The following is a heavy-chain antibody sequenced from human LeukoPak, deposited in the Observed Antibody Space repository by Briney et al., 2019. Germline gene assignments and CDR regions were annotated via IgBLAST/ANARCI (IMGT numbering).Heavy chain of an antibody. J-gene: IGHJ4*02. CDR1: GYTFTGYY. D-gene: IGHD3-22*01. CDR3: ARGGYYDKALPDY. V-gene: IGHV1-2*04. CDR2: INPNSGGT. Sequence: ASVKVSCKASGYTFTGYYMHWVRQAPGQGHEWMGWINPNSGGTNYAQKFQGWVTMTRDTSISTAYMELSRLRSDDTAVYYCARGGYYDKALPDYWGQGTLVTVSS.